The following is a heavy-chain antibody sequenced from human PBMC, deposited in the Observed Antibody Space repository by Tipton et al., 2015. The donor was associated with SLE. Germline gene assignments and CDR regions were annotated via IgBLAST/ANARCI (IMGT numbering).Heavy chain of an antibody. D-gene: IGHD2-21*01. V-gene: IGHV4-59*11. J-gene: IGHJ4*02. CDR1: GGSISSHY. CDR3: ARAAYCGGDCYHFDY. CDR2: IYYSGST. Sequence: TLSLTCTVSGGSISSHYWSWIRQPPGKGLEWIGYIYYSGSTNYNPSLKSRVTISVDTSKSQFSLKLSSVTAADTAVYYCARAAYCGGDCYHFDYWGQGTLVTVSS.